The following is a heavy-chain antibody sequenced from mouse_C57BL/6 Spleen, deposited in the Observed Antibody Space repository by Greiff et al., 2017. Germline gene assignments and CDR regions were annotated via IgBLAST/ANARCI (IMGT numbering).Heavy chain of an antibody. D-gene: IGHD2-3*01. CDR1: GYTFTSYW. V-gene: IGHV1-7*01. J-gene: IGHJ1*03. CDR2: INPSSGYT. CDR3: ARSSYDPHWYFGV. Sequence: QVQLQQSGAELAKPGASVKLSCKASGYTFTSYWMHWVKQRPGQGLEWIGYINPSSGYTKYNQKFKDKATLTADKSSSTAYMQLSSLTYEDSAVYYCARSSYDPHWYFGVWGTGTTVTVSS.